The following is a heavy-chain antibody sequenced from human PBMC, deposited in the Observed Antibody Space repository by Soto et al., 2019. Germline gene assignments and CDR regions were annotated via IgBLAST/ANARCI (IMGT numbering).Heavy chain of an antibody. V-gene: IGHV4-34*01. Sequence: PSETVSLTCAFYGGSFIGYYWSWIRQPPGKGLEWIGEINHSGSTNYNPSLKSRVTISVDTSKNQFSLKLSSVTAADTAVYYCARASSGWYRRANWFDPWGQGTLVTVSS. CDR1: GGSFIGYY. CDR3: ARASSGWYRRANWFDP. CDR2: INHSGST. J-gene: IGHJ5*02. D-gene: IGHD6-19*01.